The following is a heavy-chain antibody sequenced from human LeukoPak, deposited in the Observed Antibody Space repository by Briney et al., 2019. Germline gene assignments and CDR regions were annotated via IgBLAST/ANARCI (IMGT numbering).Heavy chain of an antibody. D-gene: IGHD6-19*01. Sequence: SETLSLTRAVYGGSFSGYYWSWIRQPPGKGLEWIGEINHSGSTNYNPSLKSRVTISVDTSKNQFSLKLSSVTAADTAVYYCARGTLYSGWSYYFDYWGQGSQVTVSS. V-gene: IGHV4-34*01. CDR3: ARGTLYSGWSYYFDY. CDR1: GGSFSGYY. J-gene: IGHJ4*02. CDR2: INHSGST.